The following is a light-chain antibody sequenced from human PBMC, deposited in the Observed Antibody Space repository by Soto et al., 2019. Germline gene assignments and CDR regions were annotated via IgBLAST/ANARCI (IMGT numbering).Light chain of an antibody. CDR2: SDS. V-gene: IGLV3-21*04. CDR3: QVWDSGSDQPWV. Sequence: SYELTQPPSVSVAPGQTARITCGGNNIESKSVHWYQQKPGQAPVLVMFSDSDRPSGIPERFSGSNSGNTAILTISRVEAGDEADYYCQVWDSGSDQPWVFGGGTKLTVL. CDR1: NIESKS. J-gene: IGLJ3*02.